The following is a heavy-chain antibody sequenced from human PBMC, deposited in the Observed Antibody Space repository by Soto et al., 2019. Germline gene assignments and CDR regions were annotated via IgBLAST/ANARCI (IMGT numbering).Heavy chain of an antibody. D-gene: IGHD5-12*01. Sequence: SETLSLTCTVSGGSISSSSYYWGWIRQPPGKGLEWIGSIYYSGSTYYNPSLKSRVTISVDTSKNQFSLKLSSVTAADTAVYYCARPSRGYDLFDYWGQGTLVTGSS. J-gene: IGHJ4*02. CDR1: GGSISSSSYY. V-gene: IGHV4-39*01. CDR2: IYYSGST. CDR3: ARPSRGYDLFDY.